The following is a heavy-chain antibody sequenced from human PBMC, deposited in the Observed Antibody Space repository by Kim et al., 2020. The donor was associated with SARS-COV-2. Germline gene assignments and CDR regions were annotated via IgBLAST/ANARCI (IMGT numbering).Heavy chain of an antibody. CDR1: GDSVSSNSAA. V-gene: IGHV6-1*01. CDR3: ARDLVVGATSYYYYYGMDV. J-gene: IGHJ6*02. D-gene: IGHD1-26*01. Sequence: SQTLSLTCAISGDSVSSNSAAWNWIRQSPSRGLEWLGRTYYRSKWYNDYAVSVKSRITINPDTSKNQFSLQLNSVTPEDTAVYYCARDLVVGATSYYYYYGMDVWGQGTTVTVSS. CDR2: TYYRSKWYN.